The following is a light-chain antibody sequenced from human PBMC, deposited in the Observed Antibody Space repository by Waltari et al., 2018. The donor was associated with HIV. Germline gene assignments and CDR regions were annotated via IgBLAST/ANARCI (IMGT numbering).Light chain of an antibody. J-gene: IGLJ7*01. CDR3: QSYDRSLSGGV. V-gene: IGLV1-40*01. CDR1: RPNTAAGYD. CDR2: GNT. Sequence: QSVLTQPPSVSGAPGQHVTIPLPGCRPNTAAGYDIHWYQHLPGSAPKLLIYGNTNRPSGVPDRFSGSQSGTSASLVITGLQAEDEADYYCQSYDRSLSGGVCGGGTRLTVL.